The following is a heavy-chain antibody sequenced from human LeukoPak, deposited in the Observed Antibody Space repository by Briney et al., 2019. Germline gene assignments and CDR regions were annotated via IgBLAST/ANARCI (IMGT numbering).Heavy chain of an antibody. D-gene: IGHD3-22*01. CDR3: ARSLNYYDNSGYYYYFDY. Sequence: SETLSLTCTVSGVSIINNYHRSWIRQPPGKGLEWIGYVYYSGSTNYNPSLKSRVIISPDTSKNQFALKLSSVTAADTAVYYCARSLNYYDNSGYYYYFDYWGQGTLVTVSS. V-gene: IGHV4-59*01. J-gene: IGHJ4*02. CDR1: GVSIINNYH. CDR2: VYYSGST.